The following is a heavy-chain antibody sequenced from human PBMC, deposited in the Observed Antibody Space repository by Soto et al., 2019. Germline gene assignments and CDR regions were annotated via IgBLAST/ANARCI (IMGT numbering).Heavy chain of an antibody. CDR2: IYYSGST. CDR1: GGSVSSGSYY. J-gene: IGHJ3*02. V-gene: IGHV4-61*01. CDR3: APLSVGATNAFDI. D-gene: IGHD1-26*01. Sequence: QVQLQESGPGLVKPSETLSLTCTVSGGSVSSGSYYWSWIRQPPGRGLEWIGYIYYSGSTNYNPSLKSRVTISVDTSKNQFSLKLSSVTAADTAVYYCAPLSVGATNAFDIWGQGTMVTVSS.